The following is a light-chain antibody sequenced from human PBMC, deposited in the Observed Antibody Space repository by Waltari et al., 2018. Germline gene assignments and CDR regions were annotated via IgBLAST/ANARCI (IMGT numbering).Light chain of an antibody. CDR3: NSYTGSSSWV. J-gene: IGLJ3*02. CDR2: DVR. Sequence: QSALTQPTSVSGSPGQSITIPCTGTSRDVGFYNYVSWYQQYPGKVPQLLIYDVRDRPSVVSIRFSGSRSGNAAALTICGLRADDEADYYCNSYTGSSSWVFGGGTKLTVL. V-gene: IGLV2-14*01. CDR1: SRDVGFYNY.